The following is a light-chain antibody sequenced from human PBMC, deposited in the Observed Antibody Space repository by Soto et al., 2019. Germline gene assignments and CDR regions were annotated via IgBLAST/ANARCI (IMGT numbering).Light chain of an antibody. Sequence: QSVLTQPPSASGSPGQSVTISCTGTSSNVGAYDYVCWYQQHPGKAPKLMIYEVNKRPSGVADRFAGSTSGNAAPLTVAGRQDGDEADYYCSSFAANDNYVFGGGTKVTVL. V-gene: IGLV2-8*01. CDR1: SSNVGAYDY. CDR2: EVN. CDR3: SSFAANDNYV. J-gene: IGLJ3*02.